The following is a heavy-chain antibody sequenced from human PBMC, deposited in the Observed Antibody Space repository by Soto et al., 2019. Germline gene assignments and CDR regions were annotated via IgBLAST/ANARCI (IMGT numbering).Heavy chain of an antibody. V-gene: IGHV1-8*01. Sequence: QVQLVQSGAEVKKPGASVKVSCKASGYTFTSYDTNWVRQAPGQGLEWMGWMNPNSGNTGYGQKFQXXVXMXXNTSISTAYMELSSLRSEDTAVYYCARVGYRAFDIWGQGTMVTVSS. CDR2: MNPNSGNT. J-gene: IGHJ3*02. CDR3: ARVGYRAFDI. D-gene: IGHD5-18*01. CDR1: GYTFTSYD.